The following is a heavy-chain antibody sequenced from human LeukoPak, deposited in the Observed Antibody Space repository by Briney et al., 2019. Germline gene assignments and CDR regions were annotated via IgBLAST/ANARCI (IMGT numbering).Heavy chain of an antibody. CDR3: ARLSPLHDYGDYSPKYYFDY. CDR1: GGSISSSTYS. J-gene: IGHJ4*02. V-gene: IGHV4-39*01. Sequence: SETLSLTCTVSGGSISSSTYSWGWIRQPPGTGLEWIGTIYYSGSTYYNPSLKSRVTMSVDTSKNQFSLKLSSVTAADTAVYYCARLSPLHDYGDYSPKYYFDYWGQGTLVTVSS. D-gene: IGHD4-17*01. CDR2: IYYSGST.